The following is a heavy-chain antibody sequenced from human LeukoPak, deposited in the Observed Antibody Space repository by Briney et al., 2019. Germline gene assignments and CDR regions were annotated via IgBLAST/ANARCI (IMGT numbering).Heavy chain of an antibody. CDR3: ALVTTSKTAPFDY. J-gene: IGHJ4*02. CDR1: GGTFISYT. CDR2: IIPILGIA. V-gene: IGHV1-69*02. D-gene: IGHD4-17*01. Sequence: ASVTVSFKASGGTFISYTISWVRQARGQGMEWMGRIIPILGIANYAQKFQGRVTITADKSTSTAYMELSSLRSEDTAVYYCALVTTSKTAPFDYWGQGTLVTVSS.